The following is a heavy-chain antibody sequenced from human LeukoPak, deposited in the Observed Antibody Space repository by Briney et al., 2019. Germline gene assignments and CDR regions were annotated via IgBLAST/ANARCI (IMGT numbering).Heavy chain of an antibody. CDR1: GGSISSSSYY. Sequence: PSETLSLTCTVSGGSISSSSYYWGWIRQPPGKGLEWIGSIYYSGSTYYNPSLKSRVTISVDTSKNQFSLKLSSVTAADTAVYYCARGGTPLYYFDYWGQGTLVTVSS. V-gene: IGHV4-39*07. D-gene: IGHD2-15*01. J-gene: IGHJ4*02. CDR2: IYYSGST. CDR3: ARGGTPLYYFDY.